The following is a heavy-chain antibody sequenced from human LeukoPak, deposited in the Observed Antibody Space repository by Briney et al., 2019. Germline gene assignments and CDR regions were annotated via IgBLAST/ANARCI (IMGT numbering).Heavy chain of an antibody. Sequence: SETLSLTCTVSCGSISSYYWSWIRQPPGKGLEWVGYIYYSGSTNYNPSLKSRVTISVDTSKNQFSLKLSSVTAADTAVYYCARHEGGYTWYLGLWGRGTLVTVSS. CDR3: ARHEGGYTWYLGL. D-gene: IGHD5-12*01. V-gene: IGHV4-59*08. CDR1: CGSISSYY. J-gene: IGHJ2*01. CDR2: IYYSGST.